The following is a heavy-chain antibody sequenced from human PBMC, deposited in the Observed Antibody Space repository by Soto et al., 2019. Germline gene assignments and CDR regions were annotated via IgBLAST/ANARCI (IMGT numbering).Heavy chain of an antibody. D-gene: IGHD2-15*01. J-gene: IGHJ6*03. CDR2: INHSGST. V-gene: IGHV4-34*01. CDR1: GGSFSGYY. Sequence: SETLSLTCAVYGGSFSGYYWSWIRQPPGKGLEWIGEINHSGSTNYNPSLKSRVTISVDTSKNQFSLKLSSVTAADTAVYYCARLPRYCSGGSCYQRAPIYYYMDVWGKGTTVTVSS. CDR3: ARLPRYCSGGSCYQRAPIYYYMDV.